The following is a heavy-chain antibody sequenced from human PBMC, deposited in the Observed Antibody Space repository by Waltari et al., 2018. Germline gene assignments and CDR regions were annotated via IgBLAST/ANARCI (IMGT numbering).Heavy chain of an antibody. Sequence: LVESGGGMVLPGGSLRLSCAAHGFISTSYGLHWVRQAPGKGLEWVAVTSYNGATRYYGESVKGRFTISRDNSNNTLYLQMDSLRSDDTGIYFCARDRDFGASGPYYFAFWGRGTLVAVSS. V-gene: IGHV3-30*03. CDR1: GFISTSYG. CDR3: ARDRDFGASGPYYFAF. D-gene: IGHD3-16*01. CDR2: TSYNGATR. J-gene: IGHJ4*02.